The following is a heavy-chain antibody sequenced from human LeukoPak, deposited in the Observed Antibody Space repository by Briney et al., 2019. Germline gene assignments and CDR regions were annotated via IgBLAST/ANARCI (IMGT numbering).Heavy chain of an antibody. D-gene: IGHD2-2*01. J-gene: IGHJ6*02. CDR1: GFTVSSNY. V-gene: IGHV3-66*02. CDR3: ARAAGVQLLFYGMDV. Sequence: GGSLRLTCAASGFTVSSNYMSWVRQAPGKGLEWVSVIYSGGSTYYADSVKGRFTISRYNSKNTLYLQMNSLRAEDTAMYYCARAAGVQLLFYGMDVWGQGTTVTVSS. CDR2: IYSGGST.